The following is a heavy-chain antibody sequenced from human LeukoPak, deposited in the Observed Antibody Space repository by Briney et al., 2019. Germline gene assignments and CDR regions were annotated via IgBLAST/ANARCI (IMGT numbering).Heavy chain of an antibody. CDR3: ARSYYYDTTGYTHDDAFDI. CDR2: ISPNSGDT. Sequence: ASVKVSCKASGYTFTGHFMHWVRQAPGQGLEWMGWISPNSGDTNYAQKFQGRVTMTRDTSISTAYMELGRLRSDDTAVYYCARSYYYDTTGYTHDDAFDIWGQGTMVTVSS. CDR1: GYTFTGHF. V-gene: IGHV1-2*02. D-gene: IGHD3-22*01. J-gene: IGHJ3*02.